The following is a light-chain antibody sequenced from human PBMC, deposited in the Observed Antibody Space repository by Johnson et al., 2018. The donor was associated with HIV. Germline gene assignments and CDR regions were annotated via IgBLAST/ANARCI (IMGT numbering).Light chain of an antibody. J-gene: IGLJ1*01. CDR3: GTWDSSLSGGV. V-gene: IGLV1-51*02. CDR2: ENN. Sequence: QSVLTQPPSVSAAPGQKVTISCSGTKSNIGNNYVSWYQQFPETAPKLLIYENNKRSSGIPDRFSGSKSGASATLGITGLQTGDEADYYCGTWDSSLSGGVFGSGTKVTVL. CDR1: KSNIGNNY.